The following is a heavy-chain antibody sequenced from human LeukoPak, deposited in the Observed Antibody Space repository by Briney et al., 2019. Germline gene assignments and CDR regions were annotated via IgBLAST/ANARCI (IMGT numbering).Heavy chain of an antibody. V-gene: IGHV3-48*01. CDR1: GFTFSSYS. CDR3: ARRSSGAYYYMDV. J-gene: IGHJ6*03. CDR2: ISSSSSTI. Sequence: GGSLRLSCAASGFTFSSYSMNWVRQAPGKGLEWVSYISSSSSTIYYADSVKGRFTISRDNAKNSLYQQMNSLRAEDTAVYYCARRSSGAYYYMDVWGKGTTVTVSS.